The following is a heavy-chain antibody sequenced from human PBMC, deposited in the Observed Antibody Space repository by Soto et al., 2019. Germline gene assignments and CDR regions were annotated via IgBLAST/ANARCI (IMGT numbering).Heavy chain of an antibody. Sequence: EVQLVESGGDLVKPGGSLRLSCTVSGLKFSDAWMSWVRQVPGKGLEWVGRMKSKGSGGTTDYAAPVKGRFTISRDVSKNTVYLQMNSLKTEDSAMYYCCWCGSINYYFTQWGQGTRVTVSS. V-gene: IGHV3-15*01. J-gene: IGHJ4*02. D-gene: IGHD1-26*01. CDR3: CWCGSINYYFTQ. CDR2: MKSKGSGGTT. CDR1: GLKFSDAW.